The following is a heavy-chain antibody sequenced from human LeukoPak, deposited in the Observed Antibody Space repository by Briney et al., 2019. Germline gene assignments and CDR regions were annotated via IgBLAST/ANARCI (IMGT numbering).Heavy chain of an antibody. CDR3: ARTRRGIAAAQFGYYYYYMDV. CDR2: IYYSGST. CDR1: GGSISSYY. J-gene: IGHJ6*03. D-gene: IGHD6-13*01. V-gene: IGHV4-59*12. Sequence: SETLSLTCTVSGGSISSYYWSWIRQPPGKGLEWIGYIYYSGSTNYNPSLKSRVTISVDTSKNQFSLKLSSVTAADTAVYYCARTRRGIAAAQFGYYYYYMDVWGKGTTVTISS.